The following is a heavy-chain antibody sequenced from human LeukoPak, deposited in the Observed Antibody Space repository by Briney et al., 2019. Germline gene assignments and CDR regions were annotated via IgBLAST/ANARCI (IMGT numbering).Heavy chain of an antibody. Sequence: SETLSLTRAVYGGSFSGYYWSWIRQPPGKGLEWIGEINHSGSTNYNPSLKSRVTISVDTSKNQFSLKLSSVTAADTAVYYCARERRITIFGVVNHYYYYYMDVWGKGTTVTVSS. CDR2: INHSGST. J-gene: IGHJ6*03. D-gene: IGHD3-3*01. CDR1: GGSFSGYY. V-gene: IGHV4-34*01. CDR3: ARERRITIFGVVNHYYYYYMDV.